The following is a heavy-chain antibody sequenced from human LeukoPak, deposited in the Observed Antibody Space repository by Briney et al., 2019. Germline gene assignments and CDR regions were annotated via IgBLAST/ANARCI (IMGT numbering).Heavy chain of an antibody. CDR3: ARDSRLPPLGFDY. Sequence: ASVKVSCKASGYTFTSYGISWVRQAPGQGLEWMGWISAYKSHTQYAQKFQGRVTLTTDASTGTAYMELTGLTSDDTAVYYCARDSRLPPLGFDYWGQGTLVTVSS. V-gene: IGHV1-18*01. D-gene: IGHD5-12*01. CDR1: GYTFTSYG. CDR2: ISAYKSHT. J-gene: IGHJ4*02.